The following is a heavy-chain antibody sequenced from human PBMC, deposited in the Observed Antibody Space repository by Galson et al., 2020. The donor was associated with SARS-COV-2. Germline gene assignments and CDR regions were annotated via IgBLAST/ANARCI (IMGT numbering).Heavy chain of an antibody. V-gene: IGHV3-21*01. J-gene: IGHJ4*02. CDR3: ARDQGRDSSAYYFRYYFDY. D-gene: IGHD3-22*01. Sequence: KGLEWVSTISSSSSYIYYADSVKGRFTISRDSAKNSLYLQMNSLRAEDTAVYYCARDQGRDSSAYYFRYYFDYWGQGTLVTVSS. CDR2: ISSSSSYI.